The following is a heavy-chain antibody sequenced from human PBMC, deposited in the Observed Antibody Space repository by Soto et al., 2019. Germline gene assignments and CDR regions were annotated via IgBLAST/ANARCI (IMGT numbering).Heavy chain of an antibody. CDR3: AKDRLGVRGVITDLYYSMDV. CDR2: ISGSGGST. D-gene: IGHD3-10*01. J-gene: IGHJ6*03. Sequence: GGSLRLSCAASGFTFSSYAMSWVRQAPGKGLEWVSAISGSGGSTYYADSVKGRFTISRDNSKNTLYLQMNSLRAEDTAVYYCAKDRLGVRGVITDLYYSMDVWGTGTTVNLSS. CDR1: GFTFSSYA. V-gene: IGHV3-23*01.